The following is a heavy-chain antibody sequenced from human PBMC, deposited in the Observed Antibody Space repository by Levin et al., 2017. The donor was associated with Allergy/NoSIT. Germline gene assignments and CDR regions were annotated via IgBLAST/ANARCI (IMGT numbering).Heavy chain of an antibody. J-gene: IGHJ6*02. Sequence: GGSLRLSCVGSGFTFNDYAMHWVRQPPGKGLEWVSIINWNSGTIRYADSVKGRFTVSRDNAKNSLSLEMNSLRIEDTALYSCVRGVYLGQWPPQYTMDVWGQGTAVTVS. CDR3: VRGVYLGQWPPQYTMDV. CDR1: GFTFNDYA. CDR2: INWNSGTI. V-gene: IGHV3-9*01. D-gene: IGHD6-19*01.